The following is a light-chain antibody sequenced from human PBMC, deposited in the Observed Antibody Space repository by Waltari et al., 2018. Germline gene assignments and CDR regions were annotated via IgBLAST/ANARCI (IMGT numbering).Light chain of an antibody. CDR2: ETS. Sequence: DVQMTQSPSATSASVGDRVTITCRASQGINYYLAWFQQVPGEVPKRLLYETSTLERGVPSRFGGSGSWTEFTLTISSLQPEDFATYYCLQYNDYPFTFGGGTKVEI. V-gene: IGKV1-17*03. J-gene: IGKJ4*01. CDR1: QGINYY. CDR3: LQYNDYPFT.